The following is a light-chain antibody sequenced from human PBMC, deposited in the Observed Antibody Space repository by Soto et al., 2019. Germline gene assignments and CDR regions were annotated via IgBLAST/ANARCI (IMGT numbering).Light chain of an antibody. J-gene: IGLJ2*01. Sequence: QSVLTQPPSASGTPGQRVTISCSGSSSHIGSNYVYWYQQLPGTAPKLLIYRNNQRPSGVPDRFSGSKSGTSASLASSGLRSEDEADYYCAAWDDSLSGPVFGGGTKLTVL. CDR2: RNN. CDR1: SSHIGSNY. V-gene: IGLV1-47*01. CDR3: AAWDDSLSGPV.